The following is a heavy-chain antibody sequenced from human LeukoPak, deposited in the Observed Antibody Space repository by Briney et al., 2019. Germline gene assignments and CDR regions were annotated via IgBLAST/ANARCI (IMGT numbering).Heavy chain of an antibody. V-gene: IGHV3-21*06. Sequence: GGSLRLSCAASGFTFSSYGMDWVRQAPGKGLEWVSSISSSSAYIFYSDSVKGRFTISRDNAQSSLYLQMNSLRAGDTAVYYCARQAVARPFDLWGQGTMVAASS. CDR2: ISSSSAYI. J-gene: IGHJ3*01. CDR1: GFTFSSYG. CDR3: ARQAVARPFDL.